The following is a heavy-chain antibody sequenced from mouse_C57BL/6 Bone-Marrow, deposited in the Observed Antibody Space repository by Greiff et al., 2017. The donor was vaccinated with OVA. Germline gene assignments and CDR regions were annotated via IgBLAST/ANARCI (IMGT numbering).Heavy chain of an antibody. D-gene: IGHD1-1*01. CDR1: GFTFSDYY. CDR2: ISNGGGST. V-gene: IGHV5-12*01. CDR3: ARQGDYYGSSALFAY. J-gene: IGHJ3*01. Sequence: EVKLVESGGGLVQPGGSLKLSCAASGFTFSDYYMHWVRQTPEQRLEWVGYISNGGGSTYYPDTVKGRFTITRDNAKNTLYLQMSRLKSEDTAMYYCARQGDYYGSSALFAYWGQGTLVTVSA.